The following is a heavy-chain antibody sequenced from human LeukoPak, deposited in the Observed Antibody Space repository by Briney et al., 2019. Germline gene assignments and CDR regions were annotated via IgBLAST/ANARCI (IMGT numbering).Heavy chain of an antibody. D-gene: IGHD4-17*01. CDR1: GFTFSSYG. V-gene: IGHV3-30*02. Sequence: GGSLRLSCAASGFTFSSYGMHWVRQAPGKGLEWVAFIRYDGSNKYYADSVKGRFTISRDNSKNTLYLQMNSLRAEDTAVYYCAKEGHAYGSPYYFDYWGQGTLVNVSS. CDR2: IRYDGSNK. J-gene: IGHJ4*02. CDR3: AKEGHAYGSPYYFDY.